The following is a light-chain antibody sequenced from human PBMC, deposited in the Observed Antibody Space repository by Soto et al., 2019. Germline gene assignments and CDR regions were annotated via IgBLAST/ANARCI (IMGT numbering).Light chain of an antibody. CDR2: EVS. CDR3: TSYTSSSTYV. CDR1: SSDVGGYNY. V-gene: IGLV2-14*01. J-gene: IGLJ1*01. Sequence: HSALTQPASVSGSPGQSITISCTGTSSDVGGYNYVSWYQQHPGKAPKLMIYEVSNRPSGVSNRFSGSKSGNTASLTTSGLQAEDEADYYCTSYTSSSTYVFGTGTKVTVL.